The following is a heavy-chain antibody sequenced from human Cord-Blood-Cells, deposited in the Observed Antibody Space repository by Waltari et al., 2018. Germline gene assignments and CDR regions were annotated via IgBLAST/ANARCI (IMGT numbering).Heavy chain of an antibody. CDR1: GYTFTSYD. CDR3: ARAQPIYSSGCSDY. D-gene: IGHD6-19*01. V-gene: IGHV1-8*01. CDR2: MNPNSGNT. J-gene: IGHJ4*02. Sequence: QVQLVQSGAEVQQPGASVKVSCKASGYTFTSYDLNWVRQATGQGLEWMGWMNPNSGNTGYAQKFQGRVTMTRNTSISTAYMELSSLRSEDTAVYYCARAQPIYSSGCSDYWGQGTLVTVSS.